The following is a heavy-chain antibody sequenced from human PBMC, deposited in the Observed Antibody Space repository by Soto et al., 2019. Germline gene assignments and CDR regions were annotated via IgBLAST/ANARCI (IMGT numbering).Heavy chain of an antibody. CDR3: AREHDYSSSGYSSI. J-gene: IGHJ3*02. CDR2: VFYTGST. D-gene: IGHD3-22*01. CDR1: GDSISGYY. Sequence: QVQLQESGPGLVKPSETLSLTCTVSGDSISGYYWSWLRQPPGKGLEWIGYVFYTGSTTYNPSLKSRVTISIDTSKNRFSLNLSSVTAADTSVYYCAREHDYSSSGYSSIWGQGTMVTVSS. V-gene: IGHV4-59*01.